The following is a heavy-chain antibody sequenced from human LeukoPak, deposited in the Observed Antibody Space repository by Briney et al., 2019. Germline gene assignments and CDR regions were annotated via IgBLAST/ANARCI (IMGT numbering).Heavy chain of an antibody. V-gene: IGHV1-2*02. CDR3: ARDHAGFKDSFFDY. CDR1: GYTFTGHY. Sequence: ASVKVSCMASGYTFTGHYMHWVRQAPGQGLEWMGWINPNSGGTNYAQKFQGRVTMTRDTSISTAYMELSRLRSDDTAVYYCARDHAGFKDSFFDYWGQGTLVTVSS. J-gene: IGHJ4*02. D-gene: IGHD2-15*01. CDR2: INPNSGGT.